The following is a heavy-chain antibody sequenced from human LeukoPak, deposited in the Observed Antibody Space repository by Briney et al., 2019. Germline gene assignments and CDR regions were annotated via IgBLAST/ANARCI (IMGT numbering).Heavy chain of an antibody. J-gene: IGHJ4*02. V-gene: IGHV3-30*18. CDR1: GFTFSSYG. Sequence: PGGSLRLSCAASGFTFSSYGMHWVRQAPGKGLEWVAVISYDGSNKYYADSVKGRFTISRDNSKNTLYLQMNSLRAEDTAVYYCAKDPEAQVRGVPDYWGQGARVIVSS. CDR2: ISYDGSNK. D-gene: IGHD3-10*01. CDR3: AKDPEAQVRGVPDY.